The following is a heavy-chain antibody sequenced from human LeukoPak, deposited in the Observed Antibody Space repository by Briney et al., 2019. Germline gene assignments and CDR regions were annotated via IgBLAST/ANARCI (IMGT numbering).Heavy chain of an antibody. Sequence: PSETLSLTCTVSGGSISSSSYYWGWIRQPPGKGLEWIGSVYYSGSTYYNPSLKSRVTISVDTSKNQFSLKPSSVTAADTAVYYCARMSSGYYYPCSYWGQGALVTVSS. J-gene: IGHJ4*02. CDR3: ARMSSGYYYPCSY. CDR2: VYYSGST. V-gene: IGHV4-39*01. D-gene: IGHD3-22*01. CDR1: GGSISSSSYY.